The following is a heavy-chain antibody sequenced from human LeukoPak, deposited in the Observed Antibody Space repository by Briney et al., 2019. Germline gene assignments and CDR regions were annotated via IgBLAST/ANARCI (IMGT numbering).Heavy chain of an antibody. CDR1: GDSFSGYY. J-gene: IGHJ4*02. CDR2: VNYSGRT. V-gene: IGHV4-34*01. D-gene: IGHD3-22*01. CDR3: AQSYDSSGFYNY. Sequence: SETLSLTCAVYGDSFSGYYWSWVRQPPGKGLEWIGEVNYSGRTSYNPSLKSRVTISVDTSKNQFSLKLSSVTAADTAVYYCAQSYDSSGFYNYWGQGTLVTVSS.